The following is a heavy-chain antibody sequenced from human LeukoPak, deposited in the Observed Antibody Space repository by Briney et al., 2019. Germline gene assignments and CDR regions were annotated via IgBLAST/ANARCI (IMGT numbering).Heavy chain of an antibody. CDR2: IWYDGSNK. J-gene: IGHJ4*02. CDR3: ARALGYTHNNPTDY. CDR1: GFTFSSYG. V-gene: IGHV3-33*01. D-gene: IGHD6-13*01. Sequence: GGSLRLSCAASGFTFSSYGMHWVRQAPGKGLEWVAVIWYDGSNKYYADSVKGRFTISRDNSKNTLYLQMNSLRAEDTAVYYCARALGYTHNNPTDYWGQGTLVTVST.